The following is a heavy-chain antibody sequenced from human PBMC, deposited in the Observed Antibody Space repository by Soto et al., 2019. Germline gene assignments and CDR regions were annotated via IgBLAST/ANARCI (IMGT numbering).Heavy chain of an antibody. CDR1: GFTFSRYG. CDR2: ISYDGSNK. Sequence: QVQLVESGGGVVQPGRSLRLSCAASGFTFSRYGMHWVRQAPGKGLEWVAVISYDGSNKYYADSVKGRFTISRDNSKNTLYLQMNSLRAEDTAVYYCAKDRYGSGANWFDPWGQGTLVTVSS. CDR3: AKDRYGSGANWFDP. J-gene: IGHJ5*02. D-gene: IGHD3-10*01. V-gene: IGHV3-30*18.